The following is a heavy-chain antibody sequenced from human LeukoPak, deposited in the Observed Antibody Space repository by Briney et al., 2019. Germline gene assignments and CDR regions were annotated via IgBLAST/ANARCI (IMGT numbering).Heavy chain of an antibody. V-gene: IGHV1-69*13. CDR1: GGTFSSYA. CDR2: IIPIFGTA. J-gene: IGHJ4*02. CDR3: AREVSYYFDY. Sequence: ASVKVSCKASGGTFSSYAINWVRQAPGQGLEWMGGIIPIFGTANYAQKFQGSVTITADESTSTAYMELSSLRSEDTAVYYCAREVSYYFDYWGQGTLVTVSS.